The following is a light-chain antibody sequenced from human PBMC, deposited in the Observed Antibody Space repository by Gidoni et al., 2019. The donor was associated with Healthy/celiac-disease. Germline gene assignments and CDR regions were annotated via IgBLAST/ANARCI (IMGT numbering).Light chain of an antibody. J-gene: IGLJ2*01. CDR3: SSYTSSSTLYVV. CDR2: EVS. V-gene: IGLV2-14*01. Sequence: QSALTQPASVSGSPGQSITISCTGTSSDVGGYNYVSWYQQHPGKAPKLMIYEVSNRPSGVSNHVSGSKSGNTASLTISGLQAEDEADYYCSSYTSSSTLYVVFGGGTKLTVL. CDR1: SSDVGGYNY.